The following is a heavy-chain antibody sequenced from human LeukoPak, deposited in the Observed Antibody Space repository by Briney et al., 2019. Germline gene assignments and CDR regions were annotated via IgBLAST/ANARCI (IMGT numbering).Heavy chain of an antibody. J-gene: IGHJ3*02. CDR2: IYPGDSET. Sequence: GESLKISCKGSGYSFTTYWIGWVRQMPGKGPEYMGIIYPGDSETRYGPSFQGQVTISADKSISTAYLQWSSLRASDTAMYYCERRRYDILSCPTDAFAIWGQGTMVTVS. D-gene: IGHD3-9*01. CDR1: GYSFTTYW. V-gene: IGHV5-51*01. CDR3: ERRRYDILSCPTDAFAI.